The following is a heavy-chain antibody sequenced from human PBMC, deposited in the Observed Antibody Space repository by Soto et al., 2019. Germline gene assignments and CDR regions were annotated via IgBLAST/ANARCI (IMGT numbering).Heavy chain of an antibody. CDR1: GYMFIGFS. V-gene: IGHV1-2*02. CDR3: SKGRWTVGHCSGGSCYDGMDV. J-gene: IGHJ6*02. CDR2: INPKNGDT. D-gene: IGHD2-15*01. Sequence: ASVKVSCKASGYMFIGFSPHWVRQAPGQGLEWLGWINPKNGDTNYAQKFQGRVTMTRDTSINTVYMELNSLKSDDTAVYYCSKGRWTVGHCSGGSCYDGMDVWGQGTTVTVSS.